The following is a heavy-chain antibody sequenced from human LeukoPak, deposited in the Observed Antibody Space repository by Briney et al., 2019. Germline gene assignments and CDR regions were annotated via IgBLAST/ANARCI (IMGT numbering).Heavy chain of an antibody. D-gene: IGHD3-22*01. CDR1: GFAFSTYA. J-gene: IGHJ4*02. Sequence: GGSLRLSCAASGFAFSTYAMSWVRQAPGKGLEWVSSISGSGGSTHYADSVKGRFTISRDKTKNTLYLQMNSLRAEDTAVYYCAKSAYYDASGYYREYYFDYWGQGTLVTVSS. V-gene: IGHV3-23*01. CDR2: ISGSGGST. CDR3: AKSAYYDASGYYREYYFDY.